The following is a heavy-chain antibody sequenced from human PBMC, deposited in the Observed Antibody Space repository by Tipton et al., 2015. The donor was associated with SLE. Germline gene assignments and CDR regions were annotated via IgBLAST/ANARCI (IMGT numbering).Heavy chain of an antibody. CDR1: GGSIIGHH. Sequence: TLSLTCTVSGGSIIGHHWSWIRHPPGKGLEWMGYLFFSGSTNNNPSLKSLVTISVDTSKNQFSLERTSVTAADTALYYCARGYFDSRGYSNPFDVWGQGTMVTVSS. D-gene: IGHD3-22*01. V-gene: IGHV4-59*11. J-gene: IGHJ3*01. CDR3: ARGYFDSRGYSNPFDV. CDR2: LFFSGST.